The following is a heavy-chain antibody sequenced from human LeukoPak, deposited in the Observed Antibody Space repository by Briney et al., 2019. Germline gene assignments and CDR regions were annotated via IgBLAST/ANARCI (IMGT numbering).Heavy chain of an antibody. D-gene: IGHD3-10*01. J-gene: IGHJ4*02. CDR3: ASGLGFPLR. CDR1: GGTFSSYA. V-gene: IGHV1-69*05. CDR2: IIPIFGTA. Sequence: SVKVSCKASGGTFSSYAISWVRQAPGQGLEWMGGIIPIFGTANYAQKLQGRVTMTTDTSTSTAYMELRSLRSDDTAVYYCASGLGFPLRWGQGTLVTVSS.